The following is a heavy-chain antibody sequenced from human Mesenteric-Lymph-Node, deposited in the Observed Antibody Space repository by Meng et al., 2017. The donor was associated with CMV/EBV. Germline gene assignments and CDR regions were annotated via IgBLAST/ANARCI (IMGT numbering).Heavy chain of an antibody. Sequence: GSLRLSCTVSGGSISSGNYFWSWIRQPPGKGLEWIGNIYYSGSTYYNPSLKSRVTISVDTSNNQFSLKLSSVTAADTAVYYCARPSHYYNSGSSNSEFWGQGILVTVSS. J-gene: IGHJ4*02. D-gene: IGHD3-10*01. V-gene: IGHV4-39*01. CDR1: GGSISSGNYF. CDR3: ARPSHYYNSGSSNSEF. CDR2: IYYSGST.